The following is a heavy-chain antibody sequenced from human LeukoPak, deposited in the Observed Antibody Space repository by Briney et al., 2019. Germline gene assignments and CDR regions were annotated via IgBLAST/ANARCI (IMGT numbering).Heavy chain of an antibody. CDR2: LYYTGST. CDR1: GGSISTYY. J-gene: IGHJ6*02. V-gene: IGHV4-59*01. Sequence: PSETLSLTCTVSGGSISTYYWSWIRQPPGKGLEWIGYLYYTGSTNYNPSLKTRVTISVDTSKNQFSLKLSSVTAADTAVYYCARETRIVGATAVDYYYYGMDVWGQGTTVTVSS. D-gene: IGHD1-26*01. CDR3: ARETRIVGATAVDYYYYGMDV.